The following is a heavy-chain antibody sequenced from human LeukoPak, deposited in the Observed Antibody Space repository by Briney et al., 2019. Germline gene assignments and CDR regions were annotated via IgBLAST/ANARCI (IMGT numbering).Heavy chain of an antibody. CDR3: AVPPYDSSGYCGY. Sequence: SETLSLTCAVYGGSFSGYYWSWIRQPPGKGLEWIGEINHSGSTNYNPSLKSRVTISVDTSKNQFSLKLSSVTAADTAVYYCAVPPYDSSGYCGYWGQGTLVTVSS. V-gene: IGHV4-34*01. J-gene: IGHJ4*02. CDR2: INHSGST. D-gene: IGHD3-22*01. CDR1: GGSFSGYY.